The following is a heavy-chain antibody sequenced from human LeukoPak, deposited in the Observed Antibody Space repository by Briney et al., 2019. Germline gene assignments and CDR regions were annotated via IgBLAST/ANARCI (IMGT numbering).Heavy chain of an antibody. CDR1: GGSFSGYY. D-gene: IGHD3-10*01. CDR2: IYYSGST. CDR3: ARVQSGEYGSGRYYIFYRYYYYYMDV. J-gene: IGHJ6*03. Sequence: PSETLSLTCAVYGGSFSGYYWSWIRQPPGEGLEWIGYIYYSGSTNYNPSLKSRVTISVDTSKNQFSLKLSSVTAADTAVYYCARVQSGEYGSGRYYIFYRYYYYYMDVWGKGTTVTISS. V-gene: IGHV4-59*01.